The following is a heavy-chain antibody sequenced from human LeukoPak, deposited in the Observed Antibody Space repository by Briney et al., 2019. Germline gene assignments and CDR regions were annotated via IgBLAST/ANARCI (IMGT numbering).Heavy chain of an antibody. CDR1: GDSISSGDYY. Sequence: SETLSLTCTVFGDSISSGDYYWGWIRQPPGKGLEWIGNIYYSGSSHYNPSLKSRITISVDTPKNQFSLKLSSVTAAGTAVYYCASGGGAGYSSDWPFDYWGQGTLVTVSS. D-gene: IGHD6-19*01. V-gene: IGHV4-39*01. CDR2: IYYSGSS. CDR3: ASGGGAGYSSDWPFDY. J-gene: IGHJ4*02.